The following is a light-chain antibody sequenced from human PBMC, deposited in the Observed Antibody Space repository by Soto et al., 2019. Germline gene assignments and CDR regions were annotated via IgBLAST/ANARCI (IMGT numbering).Light chain of an antibody. J-gene: IGKJ4*01. V-gene: IGKV3-20*01. CDR2: DAS. Sequence: EFVLAQSPGTLSLSPGEIATLSGRSSQTVRNNYLAWYQQKPGQAPRLLIYDASSRATGIPDRFSGGGSGTDFTLTISRLEPEDFAVYYCQQFSSYPLTFGGGTKVDIK. CDR3: QQFSSYPLT. CDR1: QTVRNNY.